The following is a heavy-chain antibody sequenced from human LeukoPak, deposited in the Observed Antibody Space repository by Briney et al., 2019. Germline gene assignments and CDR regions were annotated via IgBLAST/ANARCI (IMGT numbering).Heavy chain of an antibody. Sequence: TAGGSLRLSCAASGFTFSDYYMSWIRQAPGKGLEWVSYISSSGSTIYYADSVKGRFTISRDNAKNSLYLQMNSLRAEDTAVYYCAKWGVYGSGRIGKNSVPYWGQGTLVTVSS. D-gene: IGHD3-10*01. CDR1: GFTFSDYY. J-gene: IGHJ4*02. V-gene: IGHV3-11*04. CDR2: ISSSGSTI. CDR3: AKWGVYGSGRIGKNSVPY.